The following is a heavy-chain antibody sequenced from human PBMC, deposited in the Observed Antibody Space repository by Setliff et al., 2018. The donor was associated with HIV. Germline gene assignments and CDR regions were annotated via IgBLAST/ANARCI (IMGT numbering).Heavy chain of an antibody. Sequence: LRLSCAASGFTFSDYYMSWIRQHPGKGLEWIGYIYYSGSTYYNPSLKSRVTISVDTSKNQFALKLSSVTAADTAVYYCAREKLEGGIIRAFDIWGQGTMVTVSS. V-gene: IGHV4-31*02. CDR3: AREKLEGGIIRAFDI. D-gene: IGHD3-16*01. CDR2: IYYSGST. J-gene: IGHJ3*02. CDR1: GFTFSDYY.